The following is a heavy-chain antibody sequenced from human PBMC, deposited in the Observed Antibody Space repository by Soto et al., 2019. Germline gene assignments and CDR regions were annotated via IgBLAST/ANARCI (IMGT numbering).Heavy chain of an antibody. J-gene: IGHJ4*02. Sequence: QVQLVESGGGVVQPGRSLRLSCAASGFTFSSYAMHWVRQAPGKGLEWVAVISYDGSNKYYADSVKGRFTISRDTSKKLYLQMNSLRAEDTAVYYCVRDKSPYSSGWHNRHFDYWGQGTLVTVSS. CDR3: VRDKSPYSSGWHNRHFDY. CDR2: ISYDGSNK. V-gene: IGHV3-30-3*01. CDR1: GFTFSSYA. D-gene: IGHD6-19*01.